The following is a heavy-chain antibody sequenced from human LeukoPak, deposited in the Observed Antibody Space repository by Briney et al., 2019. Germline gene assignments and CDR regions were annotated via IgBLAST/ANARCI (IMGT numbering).Heavy chain of an antibody. CDR3: ATVLNSGSFRYFDY. CDR1: GFTFSSYA. Sequence: PGGSLRVSCAASGFTFSSYAMSWVRQVPGKGLEWVANIKPDGSEKYYVDSVKGRFTISRDNAKNSLYLQMNSLRAEDTAVYYCATVLNSGSFRYFDYWGQGTLVSVSS. D-gene: IGHD1-26*01. CDR2: IKPDGSEK. V-gene: IGHV3-7*01. J-gene: IGHJ4*02.